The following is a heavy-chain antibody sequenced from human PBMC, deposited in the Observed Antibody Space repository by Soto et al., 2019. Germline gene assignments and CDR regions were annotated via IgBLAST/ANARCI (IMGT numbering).Heavy chain of an antibody. J-gene: IGHJ4*02. Sequence: QVQLVESGGGLVKPGGSLRLSCAASGFTFIDYSMSWIRQAPGKGLEWVSDISSSNTYTNYADSVKGRFTVSRDNAKNSRYLQMNSLRGEDTAVYYCDSSVHDRPVDSWGQGTLVTVSS. CDR3: DSSVHDRPVDS. CDR2: ISSSNTYT. CDR1: GFTFIDYS. D-gene: IGHD3-22*01. V-gene: IGHV3-11*06.